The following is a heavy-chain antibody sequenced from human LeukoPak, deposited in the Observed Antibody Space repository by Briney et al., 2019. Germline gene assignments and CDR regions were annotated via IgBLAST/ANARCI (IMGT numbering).Heavy chain of an antibody. V-gene: IGHV3-30-3*01. CDR1: GFTFSSYA. CDR2: ISYDGSNK. Sequence: SGGSLRLSCAASGFTFSSYAMHWVRQAPGKGLEWVAVISYDGSNKYYADSVKGRFTISRDNSKNTLYLQMNSLRAEDTAVYYCARDGGEQLVGPFDYWGQGTLVTVSS. CDR3: ARDGGEQLVGPFDY. D-gene: IGHD6-6*01. J-gene: IGHJ4*02.